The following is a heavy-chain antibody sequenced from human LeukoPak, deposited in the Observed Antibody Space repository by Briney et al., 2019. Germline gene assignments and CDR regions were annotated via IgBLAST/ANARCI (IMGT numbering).Heavy chain of an antibody. CDR3: ARAFMVTAPFDY. J-gene: IGHJ4*02. CDR1: GGTFSSYA. CDR2: IIPIFGTA. D-gene: IGHD5-18*01. V-gene: IGHV1-69*06. Sequence: SVKVSCKASGGTFSSYAISWVRQAPGQGLEWMGGIIPIFGTANYAQKFQGRVTITADKSTSTAYMELSSLRSEDTAVYYCARAFMVTAPFDYWGQGTLVTVSS.